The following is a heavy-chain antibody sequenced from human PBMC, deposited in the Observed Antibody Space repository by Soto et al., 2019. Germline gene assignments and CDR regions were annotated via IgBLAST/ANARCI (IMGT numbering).Heavy chain of an antibody. CDR3: ARDLYYSSGRYFDHDAFDI. J-gene: IGHJ3*02. D-gene: IGHD6-19*01. CDR2: ISPHNDRT. Sequence: QVQLVQSGADVKKPGASVKVSCKASGYNFTSYGISWVRQAPGQGLEWMGWISPHNDRTKYARRFQDRGTMTTETPTSTVYMELGSLRSDDPAVYYCARDLYYSSGRYFDHDAFDIWGQGTVVTVSS. CDR1: GYNFTSYG. V-gene: IGHV1-18*01.